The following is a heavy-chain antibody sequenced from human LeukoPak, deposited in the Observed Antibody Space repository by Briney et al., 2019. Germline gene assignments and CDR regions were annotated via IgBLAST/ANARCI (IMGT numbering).Heavy chain of an antibody. V-gene: IGHV3-11*01. J-gene: IGHJ4*02. Sequence: GGSLRFSCAASGFTFTNYYMSWIRQAPGKGLEWISYISSDGSTIDYADSVKGRFTISRDNAKNSLYLQMNRLRAEDTAVYYCAREHSTGYYWGQGTLVTVSS. D-gene: IGHD2-8*02. CDR2: ISSDGSTI. CDR1: GFTFTNYY. CDR3: AREHSTGYY.